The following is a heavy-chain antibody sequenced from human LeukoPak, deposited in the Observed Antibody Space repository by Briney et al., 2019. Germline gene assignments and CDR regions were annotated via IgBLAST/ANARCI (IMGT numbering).Heavy chain of an antibody. CDR1: GFTFSSYW. CDR3: ARDRAFGSSWYWYYYYMDV. D-gene: IGHD6-13*01. V-gene: IGHV3-7*01. J-gene: IGHJ6*03. CDR2: IKQDGSEK. Sequence: GGSLRLSCAASGFTFSSYWMSWVRQAPGKGLEWVANIKQDGSEKYYVDSVKGRFTISRDNAKNSLNLQMNSLRAEDTAVYYCARDRAFGSSWYWYYYYMDVWGKGTTVTISS.